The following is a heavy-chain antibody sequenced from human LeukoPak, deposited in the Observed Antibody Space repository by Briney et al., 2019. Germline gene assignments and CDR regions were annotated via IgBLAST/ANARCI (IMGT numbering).Heavy chain of an antibody. V-gene: IGHV4-38-2*02. CDR2: IYHSGST. CDR3: ARNAAAGTIDY. J-gene: IGHJ4*02. D-gene: IGHD6-13*01. Sequence: SETLSLTCTVSGYSISSGYYWGWIRPPPGKGLEWIGSIYHSGSTYYNPSLKSRVTISVDTSKNQFSLKLSSVTAADTAVYYCARNAAAGTIDYWGQGTLVTVSS. CDR1: GYSISSGYY.